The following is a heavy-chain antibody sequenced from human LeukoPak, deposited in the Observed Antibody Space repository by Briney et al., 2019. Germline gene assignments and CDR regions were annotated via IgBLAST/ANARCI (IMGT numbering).Heavy chain of an antibody. Sequence: GRSLRLSCAASGFTFDDYAMHWVRQAPGKGLEWVSGISWNSGSIGYADSVKGRFTISRDNAKNSLYLQMSSLKAEDTALYYCAKDSRAQYYYYYMDVWAKGPRSPSP. CDR3: AKDSRAQYYYYYMDV. J-gene: IGHJ6*03. CDR1: GFTFDDYA. CDR2: ISWNSGSI. V-gene: IGHV3-9*01. D-gene: IGHD5-24*01.